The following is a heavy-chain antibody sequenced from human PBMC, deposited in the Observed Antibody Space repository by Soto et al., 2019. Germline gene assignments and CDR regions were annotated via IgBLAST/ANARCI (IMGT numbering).Heavy chain of an antibody. CDR2: ISTYNGHT. Sequence: QAQLVQSGTEVKKPGASVKVSCKASGYTLTSYGISWVRQAPGQGLEWMRWISTYNGHTNYAQKVQGRVTMTTDTSTSTAYMELRSLRSDDTAVYYCAREWQQLGQGDYYYYGMDVWGQGTTVTVSS. V-gene: IGHV1-18*01. CDR1: GYTLTSYG. CDR3: AREWQQLGQGDYYYYGMDV. D-gene: IGHD6-13*01. J-gene: IGHJ6*02.